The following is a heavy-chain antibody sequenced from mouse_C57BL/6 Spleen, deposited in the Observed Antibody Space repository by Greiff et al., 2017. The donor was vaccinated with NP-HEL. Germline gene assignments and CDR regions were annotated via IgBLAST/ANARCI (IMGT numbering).Heavy chain of an antibody. CDR1: GFNITDYY. CDR2: IDPEDGET. J-gene: IGHJ4*01. CDR3: ARRSRGGYYAMDY. Sequence: VQLQQSGAELVKPGASVKLSCTASGFNITDYYMHWVKQRTEQGLEWIGRIDPEDGETKYAPKFQGKAPITADTSANTAYLQLSSLTSEDTAVYYCARRSRGGYYAMDYWGQGTSVTVSS. D-gene: IGHD1-1*01. V-gene: IGHV14-2*01.